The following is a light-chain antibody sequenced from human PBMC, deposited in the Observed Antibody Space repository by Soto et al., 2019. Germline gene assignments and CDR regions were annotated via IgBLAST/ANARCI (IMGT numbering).Light chain of an antibody. Sequence: QSALTQPPSASGSPGQRVAISCSGGISNIGTNYVYWYQQLPETAPKLLIYTNDQRPSGVPDRFSGSKSGTSASLAISGLQSEDEADYYCLAWDDSLNGNLFGTGTKVTVL. CDR3: LAWDDSLNGNL. CDR1: ISNIGTNY. J-gene: IGLJ1*01. CDR2: TND. V-gene: IGLV1-44*01.